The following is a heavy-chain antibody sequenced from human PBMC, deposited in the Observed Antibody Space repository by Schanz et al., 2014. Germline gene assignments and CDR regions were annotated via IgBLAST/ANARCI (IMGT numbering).Heavy chain of an antibody. CDR1: GFTFSSYS. V-gene: IGHV3-23*04. CDR3: AKYRGYYRVSGSYRELEY. Sequence: VQLVESGGGVVQPGRSLRLSCAASGFTFSSYSMNWVRQAPGKGLEWVSVIGVDGTTTYYADSVKGRFTISRDNSKNTLYLQMNSLRPEDTAVYYCAKYRGYYRVSGSYRELEYWGQGTLXTVSS. J-gene: IGHJ4*02. D-gene: IGHD3-10*01. CDR2: IGVDGTTT.